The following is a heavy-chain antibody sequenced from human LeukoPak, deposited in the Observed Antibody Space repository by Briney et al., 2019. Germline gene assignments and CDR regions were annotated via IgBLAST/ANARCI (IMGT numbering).Heavy chain of an antibody. Sequence: ASVKVSCKVSGYTLTELSMHWVRQAPGKGLEWMGGFDPEDGETIYAQKFQGRVTMTEDTSTDTAYMELSSLRSEDTAVYYCATYCRDPKFGVVIGCFQHWGQGTLVTVSS. CDR3: ATYCRDPKFGVVIGCFQH. CDR1: GYTLTELS. V-gene: IGHV1-24*01. CDR2: FDPEDGET. J-gene: IGHJ1*01. D-gene: IGHD3-3*01.